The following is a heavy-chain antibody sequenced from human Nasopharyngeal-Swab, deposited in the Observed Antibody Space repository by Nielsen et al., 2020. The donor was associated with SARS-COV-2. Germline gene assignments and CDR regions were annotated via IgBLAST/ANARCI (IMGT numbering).Heavy chain of an antibody. CDR3: TSEIYDSSGF. J-gene: IGHJ4*02. V-gene: IGHV3-49*02. CDR2: IRSKACGGTT. D-gene: IGHD3-22*01. Sequence: WIRQPPGKGLEWVGFIRSKACGGTTEYAASVKGRFTISRDDSKSIAYLQMNSLKTEDTAVYYCTSEIYDSSGFWGQGTLVTVSS.